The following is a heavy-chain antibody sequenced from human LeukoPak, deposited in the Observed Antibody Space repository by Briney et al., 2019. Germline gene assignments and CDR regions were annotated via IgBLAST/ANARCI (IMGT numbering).Heavy chain of an antibody. D-gene: IGHD3-10*01. CDR3: ARGRSITLLRGVAMSDGFDI. Sequence: GGSLRLSCAASGFTFSSYWMHWVRQAPGKGLVWVSHIKSDGSSTSYADSVKGRFTISRDNAKNTLYLQMSGLRAEDTAVYYCARGRSITLLRGVAMSDGFDIWGQGAMVTVSS. CDR2: IKSDGSST. V-gene: IGHV3-74*01. J-gene: IGHJ3*02. CDR1: GFTFSSYW.